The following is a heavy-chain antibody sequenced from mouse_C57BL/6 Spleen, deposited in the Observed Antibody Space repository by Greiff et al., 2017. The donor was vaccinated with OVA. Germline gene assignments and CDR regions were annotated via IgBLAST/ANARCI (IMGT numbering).Heavy chain of an antibody. CDR3: ARELYWYFDV. V-gene: IGHV1-54*01. CDR2: INPGSGGT. J-gene: IGHJ1*03. Sequence: QVQLQQSGAELVRPGTSVKVSCKASGYAFTHYLIEWVKQRPGQGLEWIGVINPGSGGTNYNQKFKGKATLTVDKSSSTAYMELRSLTSEDSAVYYCARELYWYFDVWGTGTTVTVSS. CDR1: GYAFTHYL.